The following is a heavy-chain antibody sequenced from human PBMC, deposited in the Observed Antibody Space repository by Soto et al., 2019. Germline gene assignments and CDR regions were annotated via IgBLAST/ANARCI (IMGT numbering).Heavy chain of an antibody. J-gene: IGHJ6*03. Sequence: GESLKISCKGSGYSFTSYWIGWVRQMPGKGLEWMGIIYPGDSDTRYSPSFQGQVTISADKSISTAYLQWSSLKASDTAMYYCARLRVSMVRGVTGRTIPDYYYYYYMDVWGKGTTVTVSS. D-gene: IGHD3-10*01. CDR2: IYPGDSDT. CDR1: GYSFTSYW. CDR3: ARLRVSMVRGVTGRTIPDYYYYYYMDV. V-gene: IGHV5-51*01.